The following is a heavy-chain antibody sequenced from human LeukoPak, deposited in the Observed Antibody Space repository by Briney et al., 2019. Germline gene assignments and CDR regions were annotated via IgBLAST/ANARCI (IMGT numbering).Heavy chain of an antibody. CDR3: AKGVVWLSPAFDY. J-gene: IGHJ4*02. D-gene: IGHD3-22*01. CDR2: ISGDGGST. Sequence: PGGSLRLSCAASGFTFDDYAIHWVRQAPGRGLGWVSLISGDGGSTSYARSLKGRFTISRDNSKNSLYLQMNSLRTEDTALYYCAKGVVWLSPAFDYWGQGTLVTVSS. V-gene: IGHV3-43*02. CDR1: GFTFDDYA.